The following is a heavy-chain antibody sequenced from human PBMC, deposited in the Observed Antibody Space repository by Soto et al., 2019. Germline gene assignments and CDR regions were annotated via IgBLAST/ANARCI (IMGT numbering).Heavy chain of an antibody. D-gene: IGHD5-18*01. CDR3: ARQNHGHIYASDFDY. Sequence: TLSLTCTVSGDSISSSTYYWGWIRQPPGKGLEWIGSIYYSGSTYHNPSLKSRVTISVDTSKNQFSLKLSSVTDADTAVYYCARQNHGHIYASDFDYWGQGTLVTVSS. J-gene: IGHJ4*02. CDR1: GDSISSSTYY. CDR2: IYYSGST. V-gene: IGHV4-39*01.